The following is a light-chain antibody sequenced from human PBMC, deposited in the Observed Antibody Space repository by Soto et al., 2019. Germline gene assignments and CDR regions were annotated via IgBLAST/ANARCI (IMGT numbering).Light chain of an antibody. CDR2: GAS. J-gene: IGKJ4*01. CDR1: QSVSSN. CDR3: QQYNNWPGALT. Sequence: EIVMTQSPATLSVSPGERATLSCRASQSVSSNLAWYQQKPGQAPRLLIYGASTRATGIPARFSGSGSGTEFTLTISSLQSEDFAVYYCQQYNNWPGALTFGGGTKVDI. V-gene: IGKV3-15*01.